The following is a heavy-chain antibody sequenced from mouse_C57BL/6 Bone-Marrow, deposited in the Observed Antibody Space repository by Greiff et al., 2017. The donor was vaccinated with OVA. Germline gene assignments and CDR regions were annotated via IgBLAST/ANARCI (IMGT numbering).Heavy chain of an antibody. CDR1: GYTFTDYE. D-gene: IGHD2-5*01. J-gene: IGHJ2*01. CDR2: IDPETGGT. Sequence: VQLQESGAELVRPGASVTLSCKASGYTFTDYEMHWVKQTPVHGLEWIGAIDPETGGTAYNQKFKGKAILTADKSSSTAYMELRSLTSEDSAVDCCTSSYSNYGDFDYWGQGTTLTVSS. V-gene: IGHV1-15*01. CDR3: TSSYSNYGDFDY.